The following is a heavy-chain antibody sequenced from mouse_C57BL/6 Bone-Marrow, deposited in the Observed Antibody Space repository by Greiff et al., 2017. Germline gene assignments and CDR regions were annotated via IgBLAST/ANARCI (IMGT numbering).Heavy chain of an antibody. J-gene: IGHJ2*01. D-gene: IGHD2-1*01. CDR1: GYSITSGYY. Sequence: EVQLQQSGPGLMKPSQSLSLTCSVTGYSITSGYYWNWIRQFPGNNLEWMGHISYDGSNNYNPSLKNRISITRDKSKNQYFLKLNAVTTEDTATYYWTRRGCNSYYFDYWGKGTTLTVSS. CDR3: TRRGCNSYYFDY. CDR2: ISYDGSN. V-gene: IGHV3-6*01.